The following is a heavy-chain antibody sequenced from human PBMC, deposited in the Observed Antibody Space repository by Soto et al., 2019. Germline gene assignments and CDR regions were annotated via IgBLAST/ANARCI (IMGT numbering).Heavy chain of an antibody. V-gene: IGHV4-31*03. J-gene: IGHJ4*02. CDR2: ISYGGST. Sequence: QVQLQESGPGLVKPSQTLSLTCTVSGGSINSGGYCWSWIRQHPGKGLDWIGCISYGGSTSYNPSLKSRVTISVDTSKNQFPPKLTPVTAADTAVYYCSRGILVWGQGALITVSS. CDR3: SRGILV. D-gene: IGHD3-16*01. CDR1: GGSINSGGYC.